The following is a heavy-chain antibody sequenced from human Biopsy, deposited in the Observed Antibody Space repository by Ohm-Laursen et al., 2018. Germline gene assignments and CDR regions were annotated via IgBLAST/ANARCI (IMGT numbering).Heavy chain of an antibody. J-gene: IGHJ1*01. CDR1: GGTFSNYG. D-gene: IGHD3-9*01. CDR2: NIPILGTG. V-gene: IGHV1-69*06. CDR3: ATKLTGYFHH. Sequence: SSVKVSCTAPGGTFSNYGVEWVRQAPGQGLEWLGGNIPILGTGNYAQKFQDRVTVAADTSTSTATMELRSLRSDDPAVYYCATKLTGYFHHWGQGTLVIVSS.